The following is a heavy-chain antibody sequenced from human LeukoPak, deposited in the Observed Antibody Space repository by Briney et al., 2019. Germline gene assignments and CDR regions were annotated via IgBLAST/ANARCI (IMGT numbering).Heavy chain of an antibody. CDR3: ARAGYSSSWYPRYGMDV. CDR1: GYSFTRYW. D-gene: IGHD6-13*01. J-gene: IGHJ6*02. V-gene: IGHV5-51*01. CDR2: IYPGDSDT. Sequence: GESLKISCKGSGYSFTRYWIAWVRQMPGKGLEWMGIIYPGDSDTRYSPSFQGQVTISADKSISTAYLQWSSLKASDTAMYYCARAGYSSSWYPRYGMDVWGQGTTVTVSS.